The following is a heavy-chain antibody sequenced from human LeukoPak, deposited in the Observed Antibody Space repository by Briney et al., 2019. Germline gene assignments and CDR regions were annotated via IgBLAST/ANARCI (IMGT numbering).Heavy chain of an antibody. D-gene: IGHD3-9*01. CDR2: ISAYNGNT. V-gene: IGHV1-18*04. J-gene: IGHJ4*02. Sequence: ASVKVSCKASGYTFTSYGISWVRQAPGQGLEWMGWISAYNGNTNYAQKLQGRVNMTTDTSTSTAYMELRSLRSDDTAVYYCARGAKYYDILTGYRGNLALDYWGQGTLVTVSS. CDR1: GYTFTSYG. CDR3: ARGAKYYDILTGYRGNLALDY.